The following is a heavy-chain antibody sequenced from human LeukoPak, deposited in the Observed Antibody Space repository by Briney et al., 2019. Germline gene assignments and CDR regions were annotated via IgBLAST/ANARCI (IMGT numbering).Heavy chain of an antibody. Sequence: PGGSLRLSCGVSGFTLSDHHMSWIRQAPGRGLEWVSYISTSESIRYYADSVKGRFTTSRDSAQNSLFLQMNNLRPEDTAVYYCARDKMQQSTEGSNFDHWGQGTLVTVSS. J-gene: IGHJ4*02. CDR2: ISTSESIR. V-gene: IGHV3-11*04. D-gene: IGHD6-13*01. CDR3: ARDKMQQSTEGSNFDH. CDR1: GFTLSDHH.